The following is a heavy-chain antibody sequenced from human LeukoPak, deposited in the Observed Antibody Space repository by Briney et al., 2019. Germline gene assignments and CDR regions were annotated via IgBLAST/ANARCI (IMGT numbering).Heavy chain of an antibody. Sequence: SETLSLTCAVSGDSISSGNWWSWVRQPPGKGLEWIGEIYYSGITNYNPSLKSRVTISVDTSKNQFSLKLSSVTAADTAVYYCARQWRNCSGGSCYFDYGMDVWGQGTTVTVSS. CDR1: GDSISSGNW. CDR3: ARQWRNCSGGSCYFDYGMDV. D-gene: IGHD2-15*01. CDR2: IYYSGIT. J-gene: IGHJ6*02. V-gene: IGHV4-4*02.